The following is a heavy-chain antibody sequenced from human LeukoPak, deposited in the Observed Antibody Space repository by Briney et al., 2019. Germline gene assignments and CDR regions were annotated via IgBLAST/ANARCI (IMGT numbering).Heavy chain of an antibody. J-gene: IGHJ5*02. CDR2: INPNSGGT. CDR1: GYTFTDYY. CDR3: ARDAGYSSGWYSPNWFDP. Sequence: GASVKVSCKASGYTFTDYYIHWVRQAPGQGLEWMGRINPNSGGTNYAQKFQGWVTMTRDTSISTAYMELSRLRSDDTAVYYCARDAGYSSGWYSPNWFDPWGQGTLVTVSS. V-gene: IGHV1-2*04. D-gene: IGHD6-19*01.